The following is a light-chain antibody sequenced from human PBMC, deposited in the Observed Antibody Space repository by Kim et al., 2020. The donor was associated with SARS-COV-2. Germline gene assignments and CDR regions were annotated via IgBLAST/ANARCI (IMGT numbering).Light chain of an antibody. J-gene: IGKJ4*01. V-gene: IGKV3-15*01. Sequence: VSPGERATLSCRASQRVTSNLAWYQQKPGQAPRLLIYGASTRATGVPARFSGSGSGTEFTLTISSLQSEDFALYYCQQYNDWPPLTFGGGTKLEIK. CDR3: QQYNDWPPLT. CDR2: GAS. CDR1: QRVTSN.